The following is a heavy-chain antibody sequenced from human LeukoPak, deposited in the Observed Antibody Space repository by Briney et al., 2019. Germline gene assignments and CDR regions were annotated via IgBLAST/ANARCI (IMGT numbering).Heavy chain of an antibody. CDR1: GDSISSYY. CDR2: IYYSGST. V-gene: IGHV4-59*01. J-gene: IGHJ6*03. D-gene: IGHD4-17*01. CDR3: ARTRRATVTSYYYYYMDV. Sequence: SETLSLTCTVSGDSISSYYWSWIRQPPEKGLEWIGYIYYSGSTNYNPSLKSRVTISVDTSRTQFSLKLTSVTAADTAVYYCARTRRATVTSYYYYYMDVWGKGTTVTVSS.